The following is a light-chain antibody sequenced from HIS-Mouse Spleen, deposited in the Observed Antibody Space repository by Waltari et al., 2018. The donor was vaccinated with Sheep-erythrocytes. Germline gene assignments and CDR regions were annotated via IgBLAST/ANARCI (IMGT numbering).Light chain of an antibody. CDR2: AAS. V-gene: IGKV1-39*01. CDR3: QQSYSTPPT. J-gene: IGKJ4*01. CDR1: QSISSY. Sequence: DIQMTQSPSSLSASVGARFPITCRASQSISSYLNWYQQKPGKAPKLLIYAASSLQSGVPSRFSGSGSGTDFTLTISSLQPEDFATYYCQQSYSTPPTFGGGTKVEIK.